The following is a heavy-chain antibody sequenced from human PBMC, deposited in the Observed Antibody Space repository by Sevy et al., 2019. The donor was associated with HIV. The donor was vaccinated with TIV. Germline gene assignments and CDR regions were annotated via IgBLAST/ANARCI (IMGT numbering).Heavy chain of an antibody. V-gene: IGHV3-64D*06. CDR2: ISSNGDST. Sequence: GGSLRLSCSASGFTFNYYGMYWVRQAPGKGLQYVSGISSNGDSTDYGYSVKGRLTIPRDNSKNTLYLQMSSLRAEDAAVYYCLSDCLRPVVFPAASFDDWGQGTLVTVSS. J-gene: IGHJ4*02. CDR1: GFTFNYYG. CDR3: LSDCLRPVVFPAASFDD. D-gene: IGHD2-2*01.